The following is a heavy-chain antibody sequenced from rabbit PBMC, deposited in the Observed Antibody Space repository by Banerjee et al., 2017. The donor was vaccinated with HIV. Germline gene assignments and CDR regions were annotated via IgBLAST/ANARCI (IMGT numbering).Heavy chain of an antibody. V-gene: IGHV1S40*01. Sequence: QSLEESGGGLVKPGASLTLTCTASGFSFSSSYWIYWVRQAPGKGLEWIACIGTSIINTWYATWAKGRFTISETSSTTVTLQMTSLTAADTATYFCARGGLWGPGTLVTVS. J-gene: IGHJ4*01. CDR3: ARGGL. CDR2: IGTSIINT. CDR1: GFSFSSSYW.